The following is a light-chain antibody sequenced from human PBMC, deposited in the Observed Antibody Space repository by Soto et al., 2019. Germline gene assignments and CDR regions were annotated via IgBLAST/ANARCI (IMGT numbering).Light chain of an antibody. J-gene: IGKJ4*01. V-gene: IGKV1-27*01. CDR3: QKYNSAALT. CDR2: AAS. CDR1: QGISNY. Sequence: DIQMTQSPSSLSASLGDRVTITCRASQGISNYLAWYQQKPGKVPKLLIYAASTLQSGVPSRFRGTGSGTDFTLTISSLQPEDVATYYSQKYNSAALTCGGGTKVEIK.